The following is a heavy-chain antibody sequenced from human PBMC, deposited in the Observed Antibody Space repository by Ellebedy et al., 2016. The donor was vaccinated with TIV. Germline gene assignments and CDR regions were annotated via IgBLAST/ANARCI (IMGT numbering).Heavy chain of an antibody. CDR1: GFTFSSYA. D-gene: IGHD3-10*01. CDR3: AKDMVRGVITYYYYGMDV. CDR2: ISGSGGST. J-gene: IGHJ6*02. V-gene: IGHV3-23*01. Sequence: PGGSLRLSCAASGFTFSSYAMRRVRQAPGKGLEWVSAISGSGGSTYYADSVKGRFTISRDNSKNTLYLQMNSLRAEDTAVYYCAKDMVRGVITYYYYGMDVWGQGTTVTVPS.